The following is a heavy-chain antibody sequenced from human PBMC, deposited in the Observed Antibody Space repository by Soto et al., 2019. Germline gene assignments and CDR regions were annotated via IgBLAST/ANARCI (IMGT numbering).Heavy chain of an antibody. Sequence: KPSETLSLTCAVSGGSFTSNNWWTWVRQPPGQGLEWIGEIYRTGSTNYNPSLKSRVTISLDKSENQLSLKVNSLTAADTAVYYCASRDPGTSVDYWGQGTLVTVSS. J-gene: IGHJ4*02. CDR2: IYRTGST. D-gene: IGHD1-7*01. CDR3: ASRDPGTSVDY. V-gene: IGHV4-4*02. CDR1: GGSFTSNNW.